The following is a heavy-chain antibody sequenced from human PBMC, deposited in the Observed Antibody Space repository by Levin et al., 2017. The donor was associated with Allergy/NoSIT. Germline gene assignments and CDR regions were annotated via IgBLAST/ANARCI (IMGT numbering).Heavy chain of an antibody. D-gene: IGHD3-10*01. J-gene: IGHJ4*02. CDR1: GFTFDDHG. Sequence: GGSLRLSCAASGFTFDDHGMSWVRQAPGKGLEWVSGINWNGGSTGYADPVKGRFTISRDNAKNSLYLQMNSLRAEDPALDYCARVGYGSGSYYFGYWAREPWSPSPQ. V-gene: IGHV3-20*04. CDR2: INWNGGST. CDR3: ARVGYGSGSYYFGY.